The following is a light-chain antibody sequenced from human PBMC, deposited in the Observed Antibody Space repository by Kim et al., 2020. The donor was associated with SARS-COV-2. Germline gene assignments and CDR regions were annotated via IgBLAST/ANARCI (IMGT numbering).Light chain of an antibody. V-gene: IGKV1-39*01. Sequence: SVGERVTLTCRASQSISSHLNWYQQKPGKAPKLLIYAASSLQSGVPSRFSGSGSGTDFTLTISNLQPEDFAIYYCQQSFSAPYTFGQGTKLEI. J-gene: IGKJ2*01. CDR3: QQSFSAPYT. CDR2: AAS. CDR1: QSISSH.